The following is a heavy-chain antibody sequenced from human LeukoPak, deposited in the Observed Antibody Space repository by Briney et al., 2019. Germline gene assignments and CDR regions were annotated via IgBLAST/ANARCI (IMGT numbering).Heavy chain of an antibody. Sequence: SQTLSLTCTVSGGSISSGSYYWSWIRQPAGKGLEWIGRIYTSGSTNYNPSLKSRVTISVDTSKNQFSLKLSSVTAADTAVYYCARGSWIAAAAIDWFDPWGQGTLVTVSS. CDR1: GGSISSGSYY. CDR3: ARGSWIAAAAIDWFDP. D-gene: IGHD6-13*01. J-gene: IGHJ5*02. CDR2: IYTSGST. V-gene: IGHV4-61*02.